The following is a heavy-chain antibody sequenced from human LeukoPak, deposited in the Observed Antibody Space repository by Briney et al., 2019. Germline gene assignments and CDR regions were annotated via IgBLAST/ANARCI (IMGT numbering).Heavy chain of an antibody. J-gene: IGHJ4*02. CDR2: IWYDGSQK. D-gene: IGHD4-17*01. CDR3: AKGSVTLDY. Sequence: GGSLRLSCAASGFTFSSHGMHWVRQAPGKGLEWVAVIWYDGSQKFYRDSVMGRFTISRDNSKNTLYLQMNSLRAEDTAVYYCAKGSVTLDYWGQGTLVTVSS. CDR1: GFTFSSHG. V-gene: IGHV3-33*06.